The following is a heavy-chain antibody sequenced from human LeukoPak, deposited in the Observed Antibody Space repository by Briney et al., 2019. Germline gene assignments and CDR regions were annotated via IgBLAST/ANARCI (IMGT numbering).Heavy chain of an antibody. CDR3: ASSGYCYGSGSYRYNDY. CDR1: GYTFTSYG. Sequence: ASVKVSCKASGYTFTSYGISWVRQAPGQGLEWMGWISAYNGNTNYAQKLQGRVTMTTDTSTSTAYMELRSLRSDDTAVYYCASSGYCYGSGSYRYNDYWGQGTLVTVSS. D-gene: IGHD3-10*01. CDR2: ISAYNGNT. V-gene: IGHV1-18*01. J-gene: IGHJ4*02.